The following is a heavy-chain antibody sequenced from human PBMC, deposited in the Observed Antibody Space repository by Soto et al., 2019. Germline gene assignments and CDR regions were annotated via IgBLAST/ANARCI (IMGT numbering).Heavy chain of an antibody. D-gene: IGHD3-10*01. CDR1: GYTPTELS. CDR3: ATGRNYYGSGSNSFPYYYYGMDV. J-gene: IGHJ6*02. CDR2: FDPEDGET. V-gene: IGHV1-24*01. Sequence: ASVKVSCKVSGYTPTELSMHWVRQAPGKGLEWMGGFDPEDGETIYAQKFQGRVTMTEDTSTDTAYMELSSLRSEDTAVYYCATGRNYYGSGSNSFPYYYYGMDVWGQGPTVTGSS.